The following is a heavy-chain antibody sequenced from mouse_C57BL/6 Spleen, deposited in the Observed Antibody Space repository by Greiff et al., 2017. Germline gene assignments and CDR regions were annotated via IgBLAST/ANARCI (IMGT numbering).Heavy chain of an antibody. CDR3: TTLNAGY. CDR1: GFNITDYY. Sequence: EVQLQQSGAELVRPGASVKLSCTASGFNITDYYMHWVKQRPEQGLEWIGSIDPEDGGTKYTPKFQGKATMTADTSSNTAYLQLRSLTSEDTAVXYCTTLNAGYWGQGTTLTVST. CDR2: IDPEDGGT. J-gene: IGHJ2*01. V-gene: IGHV14-1*01.